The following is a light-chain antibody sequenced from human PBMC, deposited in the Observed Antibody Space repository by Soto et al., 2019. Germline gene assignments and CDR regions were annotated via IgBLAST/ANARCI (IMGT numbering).Light chain of an antibody. CDR2: GAS. CDR1: QSVSSSY. V-gene: IGKV3-20*01. CDR3: QQYGSSPPT. J-gene: IGKJ1*01. Sequence: EIVLTQSPGTLSLSPGERATLSCRASQSVSSSYLAWYQQTPGQAPRLLIYGASSRATGIPDRFSGSGSGTDFTLPISRLEPEDFAVYYCQQYGSSPPTFGQGTNVEIK.